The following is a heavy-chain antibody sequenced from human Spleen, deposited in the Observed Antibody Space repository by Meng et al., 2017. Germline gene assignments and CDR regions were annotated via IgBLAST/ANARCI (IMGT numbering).Heavy chain of an antibody. CDR1: GYTFTSYG. CDR3: ARDWKFYYDSRRSRQFDY. J-gene: IGHJ4*02. V-gene: IGHV1-18*01. D-gene: IGHD3-22*01. Sequence: ASVKVSCKASGYTFTSYGISWVRQAPGQGLEWMGWISAYNGNTNYALKLQDRVTMTTDTSTSTAYMELRSLRSDDTAVYYCARDWKFYYDSRRSRQFDYWGQGTLVTVSS. CDR2: ISAYNGNT.